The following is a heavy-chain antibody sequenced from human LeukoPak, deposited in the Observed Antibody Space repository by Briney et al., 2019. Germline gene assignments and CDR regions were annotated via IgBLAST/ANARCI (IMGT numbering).Heavy chain of an antibody. CDR2: ISSSSSYI. J-gene: IGHJ5*02. V-gene: IGHV3-21*01. CDR1: GFTFSSYS. Sequence: GGSLRLSCAASGFTFSSYSMNWVRQAPGKGLEWVSSISSSSSYIYYADSVKGRFTISRDNSKNTVFLQMNGLRPEDTAVYYCAKDMGIDPWGQGTLVTVFS. CDR3: AKDMGIDP. D-gene: IGHD2-15*01.